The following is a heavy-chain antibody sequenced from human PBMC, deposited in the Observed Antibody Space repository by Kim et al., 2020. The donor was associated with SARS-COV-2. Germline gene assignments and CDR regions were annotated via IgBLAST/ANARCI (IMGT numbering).Heavy chain of an antibody. CDR1: GFTFSSYA. CDR2: IYSGGSST. V-gene: IGHV3-23*03. CDR3: AKNDIVVVPAAMDY. Sequence: GGSLRLFCAASGFTFSSYAMSWVRQAPGKGLEWVSVIYSGGSSTYYADSVKGRFTISRDNSKNTLYLQMNSLRAEDTAVYYCAKNDIVVVPAAMDYWGQGTLVTVSS. J-gene: IGHJ4*02. D-gene: IGHD2-2*01.